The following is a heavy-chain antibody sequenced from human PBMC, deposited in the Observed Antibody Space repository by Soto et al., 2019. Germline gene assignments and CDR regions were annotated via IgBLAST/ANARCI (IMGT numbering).Heavy chain of an antibody. Sequence: PGGSLRLSCAASGFTFSDYYMSWIRQAPGKGLEWVSYISSSSSYTNYADSVKGRFTISRDNAKNSLYLQMNSLRADDTAAYYCATATYYDILTGYYGLGYFDYWGQGTLVTVS. CDR2: ISSSSSYT. V-gene: IGHV3-11*06. CDR3: ATATYYDILTGYYGLGYFDY. J-gene: IGHJ4*02. D-gene: IGHD3-9*01. CDR1: GFTFSDYY.